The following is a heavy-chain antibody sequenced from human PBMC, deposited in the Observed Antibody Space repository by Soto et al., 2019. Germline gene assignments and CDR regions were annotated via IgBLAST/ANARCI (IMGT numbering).Heavy chain of an antibody. V-gene: IGHV3-66*01. CDR2: IYSGGST. CDR3: ARRTASSRGFDP. CDR1: GFTVSSNY. D-gene: IGHD1-1*01. J-gene: IGHJ5*02. Sequence: EVQLVESGGGLVQPGGSLRLSCAASGFTVSSNYMSWVRQAPGKGLEWVSVIYSGGSTYYADSVKGRFTISRDNSKNTLYLQMNSLRAEDTAVYYCARRTASSRGFDPWGQGTLVTVSS.